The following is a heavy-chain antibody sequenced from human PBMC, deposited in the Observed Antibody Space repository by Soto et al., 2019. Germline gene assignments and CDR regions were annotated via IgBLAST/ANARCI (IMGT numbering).Heavy chain of an antibody. Sequence: SLKVSCKASGGTFSSYAIIWVRQAPGQGLEFMGGIIPIFGTANYAQKFQGRVTITADESTSTAYMELSSLRSEDTAVYYCAREPYIVAARPPLYYYYGMDVWGQGTTVTVSS. CDR3: AREPYIVAARPPLYYYYGMDV. CDR1: GGTFSSYA. V-gene: IGHV1-69*13. J-gene: IGHJ6*02. D-gene: IGHD1-26*01. CDR2: IIPIFGTA.